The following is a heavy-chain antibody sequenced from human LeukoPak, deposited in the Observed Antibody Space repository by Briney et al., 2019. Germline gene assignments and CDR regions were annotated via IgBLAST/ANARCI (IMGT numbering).Heavy chain of an antibody. Sequence: KPSETLSLTCTVSGGSISSYYWSWIRQPPGKGLEWIGYIYTSGSTNYNPSLKSRVTISVDTSKNQFSLKLSSVTAADTAVYYCARLNAGQFFDYWGQGTLVTVSS. D-gene: IGHD3-10*01. J-gene: IGHJ4*02. CDR3: ARLNAGQFFDY. CDR1: GGSISSYY. V-gene: IGHV4-4*09. CDR2: IYTSGST.